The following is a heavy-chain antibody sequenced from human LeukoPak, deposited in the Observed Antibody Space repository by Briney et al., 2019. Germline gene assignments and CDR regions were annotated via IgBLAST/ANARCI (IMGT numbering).Heavy chain of an antibody. V-gene: IGHV4-39*01. J-gene: IGHJ3*02. D-gene: IGHD2-15*01. CDR3: ARQDIVLRGKMGFAFDI. CDR1: GGSVSSGTYY. Sequence: PSETLSLTCTVSGGSVSSGTYYWGWIRQPPGKGLEWIGSIYYSGSTYYNPSLKSRVTISVDTSKNQFSLKLSSVTAADTAVYYCARQDIVLRGKMGFAFDIWGQGTMVTVSS. CDR2: IYYSGST.